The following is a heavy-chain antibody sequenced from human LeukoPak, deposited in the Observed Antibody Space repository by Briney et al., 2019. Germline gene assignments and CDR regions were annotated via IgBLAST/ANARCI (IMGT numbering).Heavy chain of an antibody. J-gene: IGHJ4*02. Sequence: GESLKISCKGSGYSFTTYWIGWVRQMPGKGLEWMGIIYPCDSDTRYSPSFQGQVTFSADKSISTAYLQWSSLKASDTAMYYCAGQADYDLLTGYYKGHLDYWGQGTLVTVSS. D-gene: IGHD3-9*01. CDR1: GYSFTTYW. V-gene: IGHV5-51*01. CDR2: IYPCDSDT. CDR3: AGQADYDLLTGYYKGHLDY.